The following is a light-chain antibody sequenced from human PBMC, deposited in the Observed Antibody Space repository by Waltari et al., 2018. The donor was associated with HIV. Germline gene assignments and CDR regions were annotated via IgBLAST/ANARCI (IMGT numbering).Light chain of an antibody. V-gene: IGKV2-28*01. CDR2: LAS. CDR3: MQSLQTPA. CDR1: QSLLKTNGYYY. Sequence: DIALVQAPVSLSVSPGKSASISCRSSQSLLKTNGYYYFDWYLQKPGQSPQLLIYLASTRAPGVPDRFNGRGSGTDFTLTISRVQPEDVGVFYCMQSLQTPAFGQGTRMEI. J-gene: IGKJ1*01.